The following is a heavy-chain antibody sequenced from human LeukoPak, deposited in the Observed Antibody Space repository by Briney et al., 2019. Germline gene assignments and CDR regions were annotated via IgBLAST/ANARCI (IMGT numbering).Heavy chain of an antibody. Sequence: GGSLRPSCAASGFPSSSFTMNWVPRAPGKGLEWVSYISSSSSTIYYADSVKGRFTISRDNAKNSLYLQMNSLRAEDTAVYYCARDQHDYVWGSPLDYWGQGTLVTVSS. CDR1: GFPSSSFT. D-gene: IGHD3-16*01. CDR2: ISSSSSTI. CDR3: ARDQHDYVWGSPLDY. V-gene: IGHV3-48*01. J-gene: IGHJ4*02.